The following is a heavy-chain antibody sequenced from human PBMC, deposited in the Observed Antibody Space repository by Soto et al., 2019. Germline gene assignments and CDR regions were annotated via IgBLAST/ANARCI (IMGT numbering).Heavy chain of an antibody. CDR3: ARNPRWQWLNV. J-gene: IGHJ6*02. CDR1: GGSIISSAYY. V-gene: IGHV4-31*03. D-gene: IGHD6-19*01. Sequence: QVQLQESGPGLVKPSQTLSLNCTVSGGSIISSAYYWHWVRQRPGRGLEWIGYVSYSVSAYCNPSLSSRVSITIDVSENQFSLNLASVTAADTAVYYCARNPRWQWLNVWGQGTTVTVSS. CDR2: VSYSVSA.